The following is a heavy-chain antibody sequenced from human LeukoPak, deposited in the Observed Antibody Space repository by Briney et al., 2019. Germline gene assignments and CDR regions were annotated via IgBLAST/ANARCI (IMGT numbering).Heavy chain of an antibody. CDR3: ARDSYYYDSSGDY. CDR1: GFTFDDYG. J-gene: IGHJ4*02. CDR2: INWNSGNI. D-gene: IGHD3-22*01. V-gene: IGHV3-20*04. Sequence: GGSLRLSCAASGFTFDDYGMTWVRQAPGKGLEWVSGINWNSGNIGYADSVKGRFTISRDNAKNSLYLQMNSLRAEDTALYYCARDSYYYDSSGDYWGQGTLVTVSS.